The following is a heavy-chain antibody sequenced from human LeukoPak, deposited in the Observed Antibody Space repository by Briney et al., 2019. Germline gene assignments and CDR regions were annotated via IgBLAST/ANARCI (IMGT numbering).Heavy chain of an antibody. CDR1: GGTFSSYA. V-gene: IGHV1-69*04. J-gene: IGHJ6*02. D-gene: IGHD6-13*01. CDR3: ARRLSEYSSSSYYYYGMDV. Sequence: SVKVSCKASGGTFSSYAISWVRQAPGQGLEWMGRIIPILGIANYAQKFQGRVTITADKSTSTAYMELGSLRSEDTAVYYCARRLSEYSSSSYYYYGMDVWGQGTTVTVSS. CDR2: IIPILGIA.